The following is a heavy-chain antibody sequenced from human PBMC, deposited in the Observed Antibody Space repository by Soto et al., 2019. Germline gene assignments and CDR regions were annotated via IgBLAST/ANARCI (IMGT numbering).Heavy chain of an antibody. J-gene: IGHJ4*02. V-gene: IGHV3-23*01. CDR2: ISASGDTT. Sequence: PGGSLRLSCAASGFTFSSYAMSWVRQAPGKGLEWVSAISASGDTTYYADSVKGRFTTSRDNSENTLYLQMNSLRAEDTAVYYCAKPLSGYYRGPWDYWGQGTLVTVSS. CDR1: GFTFSSYA. CDR3: AKPLSGYYRGPWDY. D-gene: IGHD3-3*01.